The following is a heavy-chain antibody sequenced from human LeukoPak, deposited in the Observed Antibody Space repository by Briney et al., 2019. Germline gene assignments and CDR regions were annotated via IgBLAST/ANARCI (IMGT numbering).Heavy chain of an antibody. D-gene: IGHD1-26*01. CDR2: ISSRSSTI. J-gene: IGHJ4*02. Sequence: GGSLRLSCAASGFTFSSYSMNWVRQAPGKGLEWLLYISSRSSTIYYADSVKGRFTISRDNAKNSLYLQMNSLRDEDTAVYYCARPYSGSYSAFDYWGQGTLVTVSP. V-gene: IGHV3-48*02. CDR1: GFTFSSYS. CDR3: ARPYSGSYSAFDY.